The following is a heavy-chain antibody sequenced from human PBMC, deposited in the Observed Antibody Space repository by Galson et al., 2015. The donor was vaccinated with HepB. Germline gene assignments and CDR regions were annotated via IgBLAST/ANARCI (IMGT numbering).Heavy chain of an antibody. J-gene: IGHJ4*02. Sequence: SLRLSCAASGFIVSTHHMSWVRQAPGKGLEWVSLIYSGGSAYYADSVKGRFTISKDHSKNTLYLQMNSLRVEDTAVYYCAKDGVLRFLEPLYYFDYWGQGTLVTVSS. V-gene: IGHV3-53*01. CDR1: GFIVSTHH. CDR2: IYSGGSA. D-gene: IGHD3-3*01. CDR3: AKDGVLRFLEPLYYFDY.